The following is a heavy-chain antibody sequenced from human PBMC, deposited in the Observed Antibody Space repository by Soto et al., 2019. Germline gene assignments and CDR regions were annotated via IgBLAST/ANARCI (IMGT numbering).Heavy chain of an antibody. J-gene: IGHJ3*02. CDR3: ARRKNGDAFDI. Sequence: QLQLQESGPGLVKPSETLSLTCTVSGGSISSSSYYWGWIRQPPGKGLEWIGSIYYSGSTYYNPSLKSRVTISVDTSKNQFSLKLSSVTAADTAVYYCARRKNGDAFDIWGQGTMVTVSS. CDR1: GGSISSSSYY. CDR2: IYYSGST. V-gene: IGHV4-39*01.